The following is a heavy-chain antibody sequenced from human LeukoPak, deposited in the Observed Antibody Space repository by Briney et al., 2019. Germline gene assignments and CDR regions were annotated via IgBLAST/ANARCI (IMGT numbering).Heavy chain of an antibody. CDR3: AKSGKVWGSYRYEFDY. V-gene: IGHV3-74*01. CDR1: GFTFSDYW. J-gene: IGHJ4*02. Sequence: GGSLRLSCAASGFTFSDYWMHWVRQAPGKGLVWVSRISSDGSRVTYADSVKGRFTISRDNSKNTLYLQMNSLRAEDTAVYYCAKSGKVWGSYRYEFDYWGQGTLVTVS. CDR2: ISSDGSRV. D-gene: IGHD3-16*02.